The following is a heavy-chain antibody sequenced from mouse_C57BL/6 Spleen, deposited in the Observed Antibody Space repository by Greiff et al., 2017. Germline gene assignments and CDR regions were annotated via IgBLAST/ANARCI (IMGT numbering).Heavy chain of an antibody. Sequence: QVQLQQSGAELVRPGASVTLSCKASGYTFTDYEMHWVKQTPVHGLEWIGAIDPETGGTAYNQKFKGKAILTADKSSSTAYMELRSLTSEDSAVYYCTRVALPYYYGNFDYWGQGTTLTVSS. J-gene: IGHJ2*01. CDR3: TRVALPYYYGNFDY. CDR2: IDPETGGT. CDR1: GYTFTDYE. V-gene: IGHV1-15*01. D-gene: IGHD1-1*01.